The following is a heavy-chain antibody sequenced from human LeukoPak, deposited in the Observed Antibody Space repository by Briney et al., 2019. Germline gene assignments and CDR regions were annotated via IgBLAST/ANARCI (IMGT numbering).Heavy chain of an antibody. CDR2: IIPIFGTA. D-gene: IGHD3-10*01. Sequence: EAPVKVSXKASGGTFSSYAISWVRQAPGQGLEWMGRIIPIFGTANYAQKFQGRVTITTDESTSTAYMELSSLRSEDTAVYYCARDRVLLGYYWGQGTLVTVSS. CDR3: ARDRVLLGYY. V-gene: IGHV1-69*05. J-gene: IGHJ4*02. CDR1: GGTFSSYA.